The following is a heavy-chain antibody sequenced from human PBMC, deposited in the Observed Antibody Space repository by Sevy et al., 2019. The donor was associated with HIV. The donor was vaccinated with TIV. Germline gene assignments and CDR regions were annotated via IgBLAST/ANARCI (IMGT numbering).Heavy chain of an antibody. Sequence: GESLKISCKASGYSFTSSRIGWVRQMPGKGLEWMGIIYTTDSDARYSPSFEGQVTISVDKSISTAYLQWSSLKASDTAMYYCARRGASGGWYHFDYWGQGTLVTVSS. CDR3: ARRGASGGWYHFDY. J-gene: IGHJ4*02. CDR1: GYSFTSSR. CDR2: IYTTDSDA. D-gene: IGHD6-19*01. V-gene: IGHV5-51*01.